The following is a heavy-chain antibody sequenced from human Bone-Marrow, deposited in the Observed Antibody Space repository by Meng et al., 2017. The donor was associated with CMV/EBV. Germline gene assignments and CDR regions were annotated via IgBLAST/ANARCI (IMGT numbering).Heavy chain of an antibody. Sequence: VSGGSISSGGYYWSWIRQHPVKGLEWIGYIYYSGSTYYNPSLKSRVTISVDTSKNQFSLKLSSVTAADTAVYYCATENGGNEGGFDPWGQGTLVTVSS. CDR1: GGSISSGGYY. V-gene: IGHV4-31*02. J-gene: IGHJ5*02. D-gene: IGHD4-23*01. CDR2: IYYSGST. CDR3: ATENGGNEGGFDP.